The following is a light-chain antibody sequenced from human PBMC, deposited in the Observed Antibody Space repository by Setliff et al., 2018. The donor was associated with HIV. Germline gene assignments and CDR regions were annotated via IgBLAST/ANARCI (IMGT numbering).Light chain of an antibody. V-gene: IGKV1-27*01. CDR1: QDISDY. Sequence: DVQMTQSPSSLSVSIGDRVTITCRASQDISDYLAWYQQKPGKVPKLLIYGASTLQSGVPSRFSGSGSGTDFTLTISSLQPEDVATYYCQKYNSVPLTFGGGTKVDIK. J-gene: IGKJ4*01. CDR3: QKYNSVPLT. CDR2: GAS.